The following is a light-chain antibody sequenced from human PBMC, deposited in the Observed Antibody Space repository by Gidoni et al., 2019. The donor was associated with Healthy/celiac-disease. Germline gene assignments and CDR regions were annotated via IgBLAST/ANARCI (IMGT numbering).Light chain of an antibody. CDR2: EDN. CDR1: KLGDKY. V-gene: IGLV3-1*01. Sequence: SYELTQPPSVSVSPGQTASITCSGDKLGDKYACWFQQKPGQSPVLGIYEDNKRPSGIPERFSGSNSGNTATLTISGTQAPDEADYYCQAWDSSTAVVFGGGTKLTVL. CDR3: QAWDSSTAVV. J-gene: IGLJ2*01.